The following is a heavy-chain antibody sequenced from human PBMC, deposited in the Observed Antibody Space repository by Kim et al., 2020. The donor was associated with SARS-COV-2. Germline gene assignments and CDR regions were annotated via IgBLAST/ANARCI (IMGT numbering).Heavy chain of an antibody. V-gene: IGHV3-15*01. J-gene: IGHJ4*02. Sequence: GGSLRLSCAASGFTFSNAWMSWVRQAPGKGLEWVGRIKSKTDGGTTDYAAPVKGRFTISRDDSKNTLYLQMNSLKTEDTAVYYCTTRPTPTITFGGVIPEVDYWGQGTLVTVSS. CDR2: IKSKTDGGTT. D-gene: IGHD3-16*02. CDR3: TTRPTPTITFGGVIPEVDY. CDR1: GFTFSNAW.